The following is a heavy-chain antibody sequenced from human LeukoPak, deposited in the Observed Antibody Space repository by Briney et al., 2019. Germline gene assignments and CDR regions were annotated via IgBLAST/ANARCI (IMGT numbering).Heavy chain of an antibody. CDR2: ISGSGGST. CDR3: ARVSTSSTSPDTYYYYMDV. D-gene: IGHD2-2*01. J-gene: IGHJ6*03. Sequence: ETGGSLRLSCAASGFTFSSYAMSWVRQAPGKGLEWVSAISGSGGSTYYADSVKGRFTISRDNAKNSLYLQMNSLRAEDTAVYYCARVSTSSTSPDTYYYYMDVWGKGTTVTVSS. V-gene: IGHV3-23*01. CDR1: GFTFSSYA.